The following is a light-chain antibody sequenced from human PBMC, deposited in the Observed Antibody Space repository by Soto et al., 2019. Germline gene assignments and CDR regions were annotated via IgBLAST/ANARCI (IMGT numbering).Light chain of an antibody. CDR1: SSDVGRYNY. CDR2: EVS. V-gene: IGLV2-8*01. CDR3: SSYAGNSSYV. Sequence: QSVLTQPPSASGSPGQSVTISCTGTSSDVGRYNYISWYQQRPGKAPKLIIYEVSKRPSGVPDRLSGFKYGNTASLTVSGLQAEDEADYYCSSYAGNSSYVFGAGKKVNVL. J-gene: IGLJ1*01.